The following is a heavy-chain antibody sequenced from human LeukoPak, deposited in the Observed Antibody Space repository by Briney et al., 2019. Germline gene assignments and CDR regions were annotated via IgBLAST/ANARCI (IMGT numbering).Heavy chain of an antibody. Sequence: WASVKVTCKTSGYTFTSYGISWVRQAPGQGLEWMGWISGYNGNRNHGQNGNTNYAQKFQGRVTMTTDTSTSTAYMELSSLRSEDTAVYYCASNYYGSGSPYYMDVWGKGTTVTVSS. CDR2: ISGYNGNRNHGQNGNT. CDR1: GYTFTSYG. V-gene: IGHV1-18*01. J-gene: IGHJ6*03. D-gene: IGHD3-10*01. CDR3: ASNYYGSGSPYYMDV.